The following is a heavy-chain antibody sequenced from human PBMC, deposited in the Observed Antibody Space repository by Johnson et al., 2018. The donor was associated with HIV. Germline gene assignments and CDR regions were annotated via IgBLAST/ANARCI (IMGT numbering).Heavy chain of an antibody. J-gene: IGHJ3*01. Sequence: QVQLVESGGGVVQPGRSLRLSCVVSGFTFSRNSMHWVRQAPGKGLDWVAVISDDGNNKYYAESVKGRFTISRDNSKNTLYLQMNSLRPEDTAVYFCAREDLCDLGGQGTMVTVSS. D-gene: IGHD2/OR15-2a*01. CDR2: ISDDGNNK. V-gene: IGHV3-30-3*01. CDR3: AREDLCDL. CDR1: GFTFSRNS.